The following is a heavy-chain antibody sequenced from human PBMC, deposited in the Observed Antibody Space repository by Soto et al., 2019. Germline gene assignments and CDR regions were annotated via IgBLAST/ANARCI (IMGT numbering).Heavy chain of an antibody. V-gene: IGHV3-48*02. J-gene: IGHJ5*01. Sequence: TGGSLRLSCAASGFSFSTYNMDWVRQAPGKGPEWIAYISTTSFTIYYADSVKGRFTISRDNDRNSLYLEMNSLRDEDTAVYYCARARCYDGTCYSASDSWGQGTLVTVSS. CDR1: GFSFSTYN. CDR3: ARARCYDGTCYSASDS. CDR2: ISTTSFTI. D-gene: IGHD2-15*01.